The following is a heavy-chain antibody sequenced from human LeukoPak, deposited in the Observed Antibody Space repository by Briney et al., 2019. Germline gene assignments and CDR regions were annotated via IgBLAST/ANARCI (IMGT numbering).Heavy chain of an antibody. V-gene: IGHV3-21*01. CDR1: GFIFSSYS. CDR2: ISTSSSYI. D-gene: IGHD6-13*01. J-gene: IGHJ4*02. CDR3: ARASSSWYYFDY. Sequence: GGSLRLSCAASGFIFSSYSMNWVRQAPGKGLEWVSFISTSSSYIYYADSVKGRFTISRDNAKNSLYLQMNSLRAEDTAVYYCARASSSWYYFDYWGQGTLVTVSS.